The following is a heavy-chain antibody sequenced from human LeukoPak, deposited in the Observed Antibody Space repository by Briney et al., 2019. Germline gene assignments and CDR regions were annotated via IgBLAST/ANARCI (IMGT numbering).Heavy chain of an antibody. D-gene: IGHD6-19*01. CDR2: IKQDGSEK. V-gene: IGHV3-7*01. Sequence: PGRSLRLSCAASGFTFSSYGMHWVRQAPGKGLEWVANIKQDGSEKYYVDSVRGRFTISRDNANNSLYLQMSSLRAEDTAVYYCARHRGSGWFLTYFDSWGLGTLVTVSS. J-gene: IGHJ4*02. CDR1: GFTFSSYG. CDR3: ARHRGSGWFLTYFDS.